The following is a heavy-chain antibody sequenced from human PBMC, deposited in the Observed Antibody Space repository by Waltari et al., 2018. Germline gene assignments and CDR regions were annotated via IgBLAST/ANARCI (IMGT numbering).Heavy chain of an antibody. Sequence: EVQLLESGGGLVQPGGSLRLSCAASGFTFSSYAMSWVRQAPGKGLEWGSAISGSGVITYYSDSVKGQFTISRDNSKNTLYLQMNSLRAEDTAVYYCAKGARDCSSTSCYHYYYGMDVWGQGTTVTVSS. D-gene: IGHD2-2*01. V-gene: IGHV3-23*01. CDR3: AKGARDCSSTSCYHYYYGMDV. CDR1: GFTFSSYA. J-gene: IGHJ6*02. CDR2: ISGSGVIT.